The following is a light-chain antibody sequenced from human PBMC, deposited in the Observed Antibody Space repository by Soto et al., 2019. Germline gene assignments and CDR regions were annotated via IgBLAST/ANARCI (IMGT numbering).Light chain of an antibody. V-gene: IGLV2-14*01. CDR1: SSDVGDYNY. J-gene: IGLJ2*01. Sequence: QSVLTQPASVSGSPGQSITISCTATSSDVGDYNYVSWYQQYPGKAPKLVIYEVLNRPSGVSHRFSGSKSDNTASLIISGLQTEDGADYYCSSYTSSATLVFGGGTKVTVL. CDR3: SSYTSSATLV. CDR2: EVL.